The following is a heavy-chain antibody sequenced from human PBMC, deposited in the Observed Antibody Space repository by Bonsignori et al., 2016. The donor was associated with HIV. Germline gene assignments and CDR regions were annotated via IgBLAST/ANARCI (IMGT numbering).Heavy chain of an antibody. CDR1: GFTFSSYA. V-gene: IGHV3-30-3*01. Sequence: GESLKISCAASGFTFSSYAMHWVRQAPGKGLEWVAVISYDGSNKYYADSVKGRFTISRDNSKNTLYLQMNSLRAEDTAVYYCARGRYSYGNDAFDIWGQGTMVTVSS. CDR2: ISYDGSNK. J-gene: IGHJ3*02. D-gene: IGHD5-18*01. CDR3: ARGRYSYGNDAFDI.